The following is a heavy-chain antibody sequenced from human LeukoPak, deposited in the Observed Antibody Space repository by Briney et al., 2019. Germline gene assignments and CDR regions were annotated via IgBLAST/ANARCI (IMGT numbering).Heavy chain of an antibody. V-gene: IGHV3-48*04. CDR1: GFTFSPYS. CDR3: TRDGKGGSRVGYYFDY. CDR2: ISSSGSTI. Sequence: GGSLRLSCAASGFTFSPYSMNWVRQAPRKGLEWVSYISSSGSTIYYADSVKGRFTISRDNAKNSLYLQMNSLRAEDTGVYYCTRDGKGGSRVGYYFDYWGQGTLVTVSS. J-gene: IGHJ4*02. D-gene: IGHD1-14*01.